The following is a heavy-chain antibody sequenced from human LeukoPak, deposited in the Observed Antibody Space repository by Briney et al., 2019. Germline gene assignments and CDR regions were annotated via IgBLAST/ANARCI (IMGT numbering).Heavy chain of an antibody. CDR1: GGSFSGYY. CDR2: INHIGST. Sequence: SETLSLTCAVYGGSFSGYYWSWIRQPPGKGLEWIGEINHIGSTNYNPSLKSRVTISVDTSKNQFSLKLSSVTAADTAVYYCARGRDRRLYYYGSGSYPFDPWGQGTLVTVSS. D-gene: IGHD3-10*01. CDR3: ARGRDRRLYYYGSGSYPFDP. V-gene: IGHV4-34*01. J-gene: IGHJ5*02.